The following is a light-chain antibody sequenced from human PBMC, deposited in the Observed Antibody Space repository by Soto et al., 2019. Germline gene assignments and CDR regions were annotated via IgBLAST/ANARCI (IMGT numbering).Light chain of an antibody. V-gene: IGLV1-44*01. CDR2: SNA. CDR3: ASWDESLNVQD. J-gene: IGLJ1*01. CDR1: SSNNASNT. Sequence: QSVLTQPPSASGTPGQRVTVSCSGSSSNNASNTVNWYQQLPGTAPKLHIYSNAQRPSGVPDSFSASKSGTSDSLAISGLQFEVEADYYCASWDESLNVQDVGTGTKISVL.